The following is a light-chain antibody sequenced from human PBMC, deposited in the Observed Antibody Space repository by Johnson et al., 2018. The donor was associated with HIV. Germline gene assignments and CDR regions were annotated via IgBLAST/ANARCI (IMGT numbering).Light chain of an antibody. V-gene: IGLV1-51*02. CDR3: GTWDSSLNTGYV. Sequence: QSVLTQPPSVSAAPGQKVTISCSGSSSNIGNNYVSWYQQLPGTAPKLLIYENNKRPSGIPDRFSGSKSGTSATLGITGLQTGDEADYYCGTWDSSLNTGYVFGPVTKVTVL. J-gene: IGLJ1*01. CDR2: ENN. CDR1: SSNIGNNY.